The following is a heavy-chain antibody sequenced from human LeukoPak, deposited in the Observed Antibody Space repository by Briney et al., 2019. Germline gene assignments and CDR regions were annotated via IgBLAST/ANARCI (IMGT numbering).Heavy chain of an antibody. V-gene: IGHV4-34*01. CDR2: INHSGST. CDR3: ARASMYGSGSRGYYYYYYMDV. J-gene: IGHJ6*03. Sequence: PSETLSLTCAVYGGSFSGYYWSWIRQPPGKGLEWIGEINHSGSTNYNPSLKSRVTILVDTSKNQFSLKLSSVTAADTAVYYCARASMYGSGSRGYYYYYYMDVWGKGTTVTVSS. CDR1: GGSFSGYY. D-gene: IGHD3-10*01.